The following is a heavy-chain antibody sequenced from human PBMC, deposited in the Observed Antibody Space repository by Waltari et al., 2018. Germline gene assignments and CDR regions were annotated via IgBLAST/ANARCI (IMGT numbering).Heavy chain of an antibody. V-gene: IGHV3-23*01. CDR1: GFIFNHFA. Sequence: EVQLLASGWGLVQPGGSLRLSCPDSGFIFNHFAINWVRLAPGTGLDWVAAITVSDDTFYADSVMGRFTVSRDTSKNTVYLQMNGLRAEDTAIYYCAKPFYNWDDPLHSWGQGTLVAVSS. J-gene: IGHJ4*02. CDR3: AKPFYNWDDPLHS. CDR2: ITVSDDT. D-gene: IGHD1-20*01.